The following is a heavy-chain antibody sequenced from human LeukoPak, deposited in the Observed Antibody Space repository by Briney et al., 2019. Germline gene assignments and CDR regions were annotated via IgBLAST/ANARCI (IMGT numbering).Heavy chain of an antibody. Sequence: GGSLRLSCAASGFTFSSYGMHWVRQAPGKGLEWVAVISYDGSNKYYADSVKGRFTISRDSSKNTLYLQMNSLRAEDTAVYYCAKDTQDWGQGTLVTVSS. CDR3: AKDTQD. V-gene: IGHV3-30*18. CDR2: ISYDGSNK. J-gene: IGHJ4*02. CDR1: GFTFSSYG.